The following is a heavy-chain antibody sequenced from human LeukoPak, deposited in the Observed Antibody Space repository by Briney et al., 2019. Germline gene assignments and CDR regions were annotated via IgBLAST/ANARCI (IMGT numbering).Heavy chain of an antibody. J-gene: IGHJ6*03. CDR2: IGADGDT. Sequence: GGSLRLSCAASGFTFSTYDMHWVRPATGKGLEWVSAIGADGDTYYPGSVKGRFTISRENAKNSLFLQMNSLRPADTAVYYCARGGYYSGGRCFPYYYYMDVWGKGTTVTVSS. V-gene: IGHV3-13*01. CDR1: GFTFSTYD. D-gene: IGHD2-15*01. CDR3: ARGGYYSGGRCFPYYYYMDV.